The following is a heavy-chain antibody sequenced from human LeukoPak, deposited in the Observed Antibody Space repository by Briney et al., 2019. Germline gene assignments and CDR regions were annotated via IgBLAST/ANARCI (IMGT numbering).Heavy chain of an antibody. CDR1: GGSIISSNHY. Sequence: SETLSLTCTVSGGSIISSNHYWGWTRQPPGKGLEWFGSISYSGGTACNPSLRSRVTISVDTSKNQFSLRLSSVTAADTAVYYCARGGSRDGYNRPLDHWGQGTLVTVSS. J-gene: IGHJ4*02. CDR3: ARGGSRDGYNRPLDH. D-gene: IGHD5-24*01. CDR2: ISYSGGT. V-gene: IGHV4-39*07.